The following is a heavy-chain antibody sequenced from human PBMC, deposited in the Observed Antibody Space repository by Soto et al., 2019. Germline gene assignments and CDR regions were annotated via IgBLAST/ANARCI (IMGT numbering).Heavy chain of an antibody. D-gene: IGHD5-18*01. V-gene: IGHV4-34*01. J-gene: IGHJ4*02. CDR2: INHSGST. CDR3: ARVGERGYSYGYFDY. Sequence: SETLSLTCAVYGGSFSGYYWSWIRQPPGKGLEWIGEINHSGSTNYNPSLKSRVTISVDTSKNQFSLKLSSVTAADTAVYYCARVGERGYSYGYFDYWGQGTLVTVSS. CDR1: GGSFSGYY.